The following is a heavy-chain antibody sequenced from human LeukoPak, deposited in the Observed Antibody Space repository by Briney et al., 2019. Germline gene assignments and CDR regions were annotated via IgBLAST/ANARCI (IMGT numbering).Heavy chain of an antibody. CDR1: GFTFSSYW. CDR3: ARDSSAAFNI. CDR2: INSDGSNT. J-gene: IGHJ3*02. V-gene: IGHV3-74*01. Sequence: TGGSLRLSCAASGFTFSSYWMHCVRQAPGKGLVWVSRINSDGSNTNYADSVKGRFSISRDNTKNTLYLQMNSLRAEDTAVYYCARDSSAAFNIWGQGTMVTVSS. D-gene: IGHD3-3*01.